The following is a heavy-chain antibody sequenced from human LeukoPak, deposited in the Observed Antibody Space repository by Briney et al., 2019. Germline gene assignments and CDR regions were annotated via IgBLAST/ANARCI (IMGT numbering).Heavy chain of an antibody. V-gene: IGHV4-4*07. Sequence: SETLSLTCTVSGASISSYYWTWVRQPAGKGLEWIVRFHFSGTINYNPSLKSRVTLSADTSKNQFSLKLSSVTAADTAMYYCAKSGCNSPFDSWGQGTLVTVSS. CDR2: FHFSGTI. J-gene: IGHJ4*02. CDR1: GASISSYY. D-gene: IGHD4-23*01. CDR3: AKSGCNSPFDS.